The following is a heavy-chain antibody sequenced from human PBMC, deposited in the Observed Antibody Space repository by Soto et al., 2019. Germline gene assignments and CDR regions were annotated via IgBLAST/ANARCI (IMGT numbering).Heavy chain of an antibody. V-gene: IGHV3-23*01. CDR3: AKDSVVTMIVVVIMYFDY. Sequence: GGSLRLSCAASGFTFSSYAMSWVRQAPGKGLEWVSAISGSGGSTYYADSVKGRFTISRDNSKNTLYLQMNSLRAEDTAVYYCAKDSVVTMIVVVIMYFDYWGQGTLVTVSS. CDR2: ISGSGGST. CDR1: GFTFSSYA. J-gene: IGHJ4*02. D-gene: IGHD3-22*01.